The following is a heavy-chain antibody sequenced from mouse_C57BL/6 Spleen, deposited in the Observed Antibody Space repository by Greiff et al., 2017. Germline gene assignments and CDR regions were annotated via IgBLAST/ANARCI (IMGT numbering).Heavy chain of an antibody. V-gene: IGHV1-82*01. J-gene: IGHJ4*01. D-gene: IGHD2-4*01. CDR1: GYAFSSSW. Sequence: QVQLQQSGPELVKPGASVKISCKASGYAFSSSWMNWVKQRPGKGLEWIGRIYPGDGDTNYNGKFKGKATLTADKSSSTAYMQLSSLTSEDSAVYFCARGRAIYYDLRGYAMDYWGQGTSVTVSS. CDR2: IYPGDGDT. CDR3: ARGRAIYYDLRGYAMDY.